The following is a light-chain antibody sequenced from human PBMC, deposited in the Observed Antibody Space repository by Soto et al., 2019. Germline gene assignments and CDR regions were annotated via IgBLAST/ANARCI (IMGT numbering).Light chain of an antibody. CDR2: EVI. CDR3: SSYAGSNNLV. J-gene: IGLJ2*01. Sequence: QSALTQPPSASGSPGQSVTISCTGTSSDVGAYNFVSWYQQHPGKAPKLMIYEVIKRPSGVPDRFSGSKSANTASLTVSGLQAEDEADYYCSSYAGSNNLVFGGGTQLTVL. V-gene: IGLV2-8*01. CDR1: SSDVGAYNF.